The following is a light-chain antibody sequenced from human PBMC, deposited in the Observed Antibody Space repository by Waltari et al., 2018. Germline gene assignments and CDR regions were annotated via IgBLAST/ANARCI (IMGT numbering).Light chain of an antibody. V-gene: IGLV2-23*02. J-gene: IGLJ2*01. CDR3: CSYAGSVV. CDR1: SSDVGGYNY. CDR2: DVS. Sequence: QSALTQPASVSGSPGQSITISCTGTSSDVGGYNYVSWYQQHPGKAPKLMIYDVSKRSSGVSNRFSGSKSGNTASLTISGLQAEDEADYYCCSYAGSVVFGGGTKLTVL.